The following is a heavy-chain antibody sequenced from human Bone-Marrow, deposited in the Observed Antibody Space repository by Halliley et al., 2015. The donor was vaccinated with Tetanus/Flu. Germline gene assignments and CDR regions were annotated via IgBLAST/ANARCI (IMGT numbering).Heavy chain of an antibody. D-gene: IGHD2-15*01. J-gene: IGHJ5*02. Sequence: RYSKYADAVMGRFPISRDNAKNSLYLQMNSRRAEDTALYYCARVIGVVVPATPVGYWFVPWGQGTLVTVSS. CDR3: ARVIGVVVPATPVGYWFVP. V-gene: IGHV3-11*03. CDR2: RYS.